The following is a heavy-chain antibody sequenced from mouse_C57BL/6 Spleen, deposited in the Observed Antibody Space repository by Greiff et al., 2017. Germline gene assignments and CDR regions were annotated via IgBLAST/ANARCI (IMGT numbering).Heavy chain of an antibody. J-gene: IGHJ4*01. V-gene: IGHV1-80*01. D-gene: IGHD4-1*01. CDR3: ARSGTGTGAMDY. CDR2: IYPGDGDT. CDR1: GYAFSSYW. Sequence: VKLQESGAELVKPGASVKISCKASGYAFSSYWMNWVKQRPGKGLEWIGQIYPGDGDTNYNGKFKGKATLTADKSSSTAYMQLSSLTSEDSAVYFCARSGTGTGAMDYWGQGTSVTVSS.